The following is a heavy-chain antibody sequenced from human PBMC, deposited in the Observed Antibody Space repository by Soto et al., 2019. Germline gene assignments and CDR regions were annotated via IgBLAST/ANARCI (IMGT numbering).Heavy chain of an antibody. CDR3: ARDPRSGYVSSGYYYTGAFDF. V-gene: IGHV4-59*12. D-gene: IGHD3-22*01. CDR1: GGSISSYY. CDR2: IHYTGST. Sequence: SETLSLTCTVSGGSISSYYWGWIRQPPGKGQEWIGYIHYTGSTIYNPSLKTRVTISVDTSKNQFSLKLRSVTAADTAVYYCARDPRSGYVSSGYYYTGAFDFWGQGTMVTVS. J-gene: IGHJ3*01.